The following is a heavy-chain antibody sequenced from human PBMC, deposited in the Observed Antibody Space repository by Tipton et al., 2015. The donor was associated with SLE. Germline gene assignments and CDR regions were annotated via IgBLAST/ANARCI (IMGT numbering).Heavy chain of an antibody. D-gene: IGHD1-7*01. CDR2: MSYSRST. Sequence: LRLSCTVSGGSISSQFWSWIRQPPGKGLEWIGYMSYSRSTNYNPSLKSRVTISLDTSKNQFSLKLTSVTAADTAVYYCARVLTGTSTFDYWGQGTLVTVSS. CDR1: GGSISSQF. CDR3: ARVLTGTSTFDY. J-gene: IGHJ4*02. V-gene: IGHV4-59*11.